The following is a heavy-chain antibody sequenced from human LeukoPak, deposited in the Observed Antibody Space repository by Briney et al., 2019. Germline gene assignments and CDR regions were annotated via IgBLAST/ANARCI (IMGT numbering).Heavy chain of an antibody. CDR3: AKDQGSSWYTPNYFDY. V-gene: IGHV3-30*02. Sequence: GGSLRLSCAASGFGFSTYGMHWVRQAPGKGLEGVAFIRYDESNEYYADSVKGRFTISRDNSKNTLYLQMNSLRVEDTAVYHCAKDQGSSWYTPNYFDYWGQGTLVTVSS. CDR2: IRYDESNE. CDR1: GFGFSTYG. D-gene: IGHD6-13*01. J-gene: IGHJ4*02.